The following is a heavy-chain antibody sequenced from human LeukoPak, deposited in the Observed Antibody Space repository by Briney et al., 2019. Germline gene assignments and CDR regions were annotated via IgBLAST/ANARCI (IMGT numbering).Heavy chain of an antibody. CDR2: IYTSGST. CDR1: GGSISSGSYY. V-gene: IGHV4-61*02. CDR3: ASHSGDMAAIYDFQY. Sequence: SQTLSLTCTVSGGSISSGSYYWSWIRQPAGKGLEWIGRIYTSGSTNYNPSLRSRVTISVDTSKNQFSLKLSSVTAADTAVYDCASHSGDMAAIYDFQYWGQGTLVTVSS. J-gene: IGHJ4*02. D-gene: IGHD5-12*01.